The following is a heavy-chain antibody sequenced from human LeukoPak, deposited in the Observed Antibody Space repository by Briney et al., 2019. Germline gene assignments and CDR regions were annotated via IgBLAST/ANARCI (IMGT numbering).Heavy chain of an antibody. CDR2: ISGSGGST. CDR1: GFTFSNYA. Sequence: GGSLRLSCAASGFTFSNYAMSWVRQAPGKGLEWVSAISGSGGSTYYADSVKGRFTISRDNSKNTLYLQMNSLRAEDTAVYYCAKDFPRHCSSTSCYLGYFHHWGQGTLVTVSS. V-gene: IGHV3-23*01. CDR3: AKDFPRHCSSTSCYLGYFHH. D-gene: IGHD2-2*01. J-gene: IGHJ1*01.